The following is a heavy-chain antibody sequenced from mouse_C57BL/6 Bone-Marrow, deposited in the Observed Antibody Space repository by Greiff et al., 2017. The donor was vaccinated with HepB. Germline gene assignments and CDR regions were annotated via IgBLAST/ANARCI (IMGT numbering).Heavy chain of an antibody. D-gene: IGHD1-1*01. Sequence: EVQLVESGGGLVQPKGSLKLSCAASGFSFNTYAMNWVRQAPGKGLEWVARIRSKSNNYATYYADSVKDRFTISRDDSESMLYLQMNNLKTEDTAMYYCVRQGYGSSSHWYFDVWGTGTTVTVSS. V-gene: IGHV10-1*01. CDR3: VRQGYGSSSHWYFDV. CDR2: IRSKSNNYAT. CDR1: GFSFNTYA. J-gene: IGHJ1*03.